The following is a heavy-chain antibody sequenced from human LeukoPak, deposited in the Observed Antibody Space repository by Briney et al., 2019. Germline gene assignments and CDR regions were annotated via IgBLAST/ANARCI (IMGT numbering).Heavy chain of an antibody. V-gene: IGHV4-34*01. Sequence: SETLSLTCAVYGGSFSGYYWSWIRQPPGKGLEWIGEINHSGSTNYNPSLKSRVTISVDTSKNQFSLKLSSVTAADTAVYYCARNKWMATKSPPPYYYYYYMDVWGKGTTVTISS. D-gene: IGHD5-24*01. CDR3: ARNKWMATKSPPPYYYYYYMDV. J-gene: IGHJ6*03. CDR2: INHSGST. CDR1: GGSFSGYY.